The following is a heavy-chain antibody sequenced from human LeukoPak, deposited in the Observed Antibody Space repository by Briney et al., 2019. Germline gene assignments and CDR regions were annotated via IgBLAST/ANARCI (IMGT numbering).Heavy chain of an antibody. CDR3: ARSAHGYDSSGYYDY. Sequence: PSETLSLTCTVSGGSSSSSSYYWSWIRQPAGKGLEWIGRIYTSGSTNYNPSLKSRVTMSVDTSKNQFSLKLSSVTAADTAVYYCARSAHGYDSSGYYDYWGQGTLVTVSS. D-gene: IGHD3-22*01. J-gene: IGHJ4*02. CDR2: IYTSGST. V-gene: IGHV4-61*02. CDR1: GGSSSSSSYY.